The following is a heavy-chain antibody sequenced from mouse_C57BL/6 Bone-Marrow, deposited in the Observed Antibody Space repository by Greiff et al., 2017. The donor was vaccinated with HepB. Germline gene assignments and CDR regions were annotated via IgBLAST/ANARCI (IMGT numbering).Heavy chain of an antibody. V-gene: IGHV1-56*01. CDR1: GYTFTSHW. CDR2: ICPGSGST. D-gene: IGHD4-1*01. CDR3: ARAEWDLYYAMDY. Sequence: QVQLKESGPELVRPGASVKISCKAPGYTFTSHWMPWVRQRPGPGLEWIGEICPGSGSTYYNEKFKGRATLTVTTSSSTAYMQLSSLISEDSAVYFCARAEWDLYYAMDYWGQGTSVTVTS. J-gene: IGHJ4*01.